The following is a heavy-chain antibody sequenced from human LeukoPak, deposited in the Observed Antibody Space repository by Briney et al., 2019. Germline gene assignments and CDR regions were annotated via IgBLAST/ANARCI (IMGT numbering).Heavy chain of an antibody. V-gene: IGHV4-59*01. D-gene: IGHD6-19*01. CDR2: INYSGST. CDR1: GGSISSYY. J-gene: IGHJ4*02. Sequence: SETLSLTCTVSGGSISSYYWSWIRQPPGKGREWLGFINYSGSTNYNPSLKSRVTKSVDTSKNQFSLKLSSVTAADTAIYYCARLTRGSGWTYYFDYWGQGILVTVSS. CDR3: ARLTRGSGWTYYFDY.